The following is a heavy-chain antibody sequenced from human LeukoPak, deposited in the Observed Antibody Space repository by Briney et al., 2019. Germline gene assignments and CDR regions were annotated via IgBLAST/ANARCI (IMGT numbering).Heavy chain of an antibody. J-gene: IGHJ4*02. CDR2: INHSGST. Sequence: SETLSLTCAVYGGSFSGYYWSWIRQPPGKGLEWIGEINHSGSTNYNPSLKSRVTISVDTSMNQFSLKLSSVTAADTAVYYCARGLFTTIDYWGQGTLVTVSS. CDR3: ARGLFTTIDY. D-gene: IGHD1-1*01. CDR1: GGSFSGYY. V-gene: IGHV4-34*01.